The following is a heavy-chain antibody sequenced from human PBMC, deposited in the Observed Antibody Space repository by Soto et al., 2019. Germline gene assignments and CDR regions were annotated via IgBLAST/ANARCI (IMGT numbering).Heavy chain of an antibody. CDR3: ARSRDERTQSKNWFDP. V-gene: IGHV4-59*01. CDR2: VYYSGNT. Sequence: QVLLQESGPGLVKPWETLSLTCTVSGGSISTYYWSWIRQPPGKALEWIGYVYYSGNTNYNPSFKSRVTMSVDTSKNQVSLDLDALTAADTAVYYCARSRDERTQSKNWFDPWGQGTLVTVSA. J-gene: IGHJ5*02. D-gene: IGHD1-1*01. CDR1: GGSISTYY.